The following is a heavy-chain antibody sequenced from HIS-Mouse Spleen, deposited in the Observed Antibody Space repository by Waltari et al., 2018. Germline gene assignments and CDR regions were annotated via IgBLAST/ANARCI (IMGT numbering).Heavy chain of an antibody. V-gene: IGHV1-2*02. J-gene: IGHJ4*02. D-gene: IGHD2-8*01. CDR3: ARLGVFDY. CDR2: INPNSGGT. Sequence: QVQLVQSGAEVKKPGASVKVSCTASGYTFTGYYMHWVRQAPGQGLEWMGWINPNSGGTNYAQKVQGRVTMTRDTSISTAYMELSRLRSDDTAVYYCARLGVFDYWGQGTLVTVSS. CDR1: GYTFTGYY.